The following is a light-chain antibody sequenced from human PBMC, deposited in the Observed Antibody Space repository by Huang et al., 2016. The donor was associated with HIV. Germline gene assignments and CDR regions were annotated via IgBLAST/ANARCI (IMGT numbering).Light chain of an antibody. V-gene: IGKV3-20*01. J-gene: IGKJ1*01. CDR1: QSVSTYY. Sequence: EIVLTQSPGTLSLSPGERATLSCRASQSVSTYYVAWFQQKPGQAPRLLIYGTSSRSTGTPGRFSGSGSGIDFALTISRLEPEDFAVYYCQHYGGSQWTFGQGTKVEIK. CDR2: GTS. CDR3: QHYGGSQWT.